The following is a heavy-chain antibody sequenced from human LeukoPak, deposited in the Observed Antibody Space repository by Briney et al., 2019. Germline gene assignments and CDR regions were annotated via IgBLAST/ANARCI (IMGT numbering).Heavy chain of an antibody. CDR1: GFTFSSYW. Sequence: GGSLRLSCAASGFTFSSYWMSWVRQAPGKGLEWVASIKLDGSEKYYVDSVKGRFTISRDNAKNSLYLEMNSLRDEDTAGYYCARVRWDHDSSGPGVPSSYYHCGMDVWGQGTTVTVSS. V-gene: IGHV3-7*05. CDR3: ARVRWDHDSSGPGVPSSYYHCGMDV. J-gene: IGHJ6*02. D-gene: IGHD3-22*01. CDR2: IKLDGSEK.